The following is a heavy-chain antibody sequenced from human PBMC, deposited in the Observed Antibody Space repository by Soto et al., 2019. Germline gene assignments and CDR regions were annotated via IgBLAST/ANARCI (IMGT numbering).Heavy chain of an antibody. CDR3: ARLVSYCSGGSCYWYFDL. J-gene: IGHJ2*01. V-gene: IGHV4-59*08. CDR1: GGSISSYY. CDR2: IYYSGST. D-gene: IGHD2-15*01. Sequence: SETLSLTCTVSGGSISSYYWSWIRQPPGKGLEWIGYIYYSGSTNYNPSLKGRVTISVDTSKNQFSLKLSSVTAADTAVYYCARLVSYCSGGSCYWYFDLWGRGTLVTVSS.